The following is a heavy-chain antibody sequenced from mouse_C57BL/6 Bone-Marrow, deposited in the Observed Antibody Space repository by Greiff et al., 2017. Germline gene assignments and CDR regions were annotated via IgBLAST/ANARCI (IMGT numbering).Heavy chain of an antibody. CDR3: ARLVLRWESYFDY. CDR2: IYPYNGVS. V-gene: IGHV1-31*01. J-gene: IGHJ2*01. D-gene: IGHD1-1*01. Sequence: VQLKQSGPELVKPGASVKISCKASGYSFTGYYMHWVKQSHGNILDWIGYIYPYNGVSSYNQKFKGKATLTVDQSSSTAYMELRSLTSEDSAVYYCARLVLRWESYFDYWGRGNTHTVSS. CDR1: GYSFTGYY.